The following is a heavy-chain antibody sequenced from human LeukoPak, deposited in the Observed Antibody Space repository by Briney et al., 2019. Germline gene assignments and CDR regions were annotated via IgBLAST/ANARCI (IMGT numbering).Heavy chain of an antibody. CDR2: IYYSGST. CDR3: ARGMLNGAYCCGDCSYFYY. V-gene: IGHV4-30-4*01. Sequence: SETLSLTFSVSGGSISSGEYYWSWIRQPPGKGLEWIGYIYYSGSTYYNPSLKSRVTISVDTSKNQFSLKLSSVTAADTAVYYCARGMLNGAYCCGDCSYFYYWGQGTLVTVSS. D-gene: IGHD2-21*02. CDR1: GGSISSGEYY. J-gene: IGHJ4*02.